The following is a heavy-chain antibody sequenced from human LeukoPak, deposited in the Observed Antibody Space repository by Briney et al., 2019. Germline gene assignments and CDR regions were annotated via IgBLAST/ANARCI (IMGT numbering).Heavy chain of an antibody. J-gene: IGHJ4*02. CDR2: IYHSGST. Sequence: SETLSLTCTVSGGSISSFYYTWIRQPPGKGLEWIGGIYHSGSTYYNPSLKSRVTISVDTSKNQFSLKLSSVTAADTAVYYCASEAYYYDSSGYYKYWGQGTLVTVSS. D-gene: IGHD3-22*01. V-gene: IGHV4-59*12. CDR3: ASEAYYYDSSGYYKY. CDR1: GGSISSFY.